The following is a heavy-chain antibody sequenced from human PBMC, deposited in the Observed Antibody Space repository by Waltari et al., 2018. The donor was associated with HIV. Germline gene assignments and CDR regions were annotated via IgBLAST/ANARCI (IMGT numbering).Heavy chain of an antibody. Sequence: QVHLEQWGTGLLRPSETLSLTCAVYGGSLLGSYWSWIRQAPGGGLEWIGEVNHVGRTNYSPSLKGRVTVSVDTSKNQFSLTMRSVTAADTAVYYCARDSAPGLAVDDDDGEFFYYGLDVWGQGTTVTVSS. D-gene: IGHD6-19*01. CDR1: GGSLLGSY. V-gene: IGHV4-34*01. J-gene: IGHJ6*01. CDR2: VNHVGRT. CDR3: ARDSAPGLAVDDDDGEFFYYGLDV.